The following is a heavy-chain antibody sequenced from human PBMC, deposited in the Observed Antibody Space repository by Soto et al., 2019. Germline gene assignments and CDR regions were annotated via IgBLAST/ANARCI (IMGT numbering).Heavy chain of an antibody. CDR1: GGSISSGGYS. CDR3: ARVGGTYYYDSSGYGNWFDP. D-gene: IGHD3-22*01. V-gene: IGHV4-30-2*01. Sequence: QLQLQESGSGLVKPSQTLSLTCAVSGGSISSGGYSWSWIRQPPGKGLEWIGYIYHRGSTYYHPSLKSRVTISVDRSKNQFSLKLGSVTAADTAVYYCARVGGTYYYDSSGYGNWFDPWGQGTLVTVSS. CDR2: IYHRGST. J-gene: IGHJ5*02.